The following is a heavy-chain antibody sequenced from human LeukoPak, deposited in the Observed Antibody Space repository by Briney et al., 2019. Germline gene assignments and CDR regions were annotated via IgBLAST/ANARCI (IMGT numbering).Heavy chain of an antibody. Sequence: GGPLRLSCAASGFTFSSYGMHWVRQAPGKGLEWVAVIWYDGSNKYYADSVKGRFTISRDNSKNTLYLQMNSLRAEDTAVYYCARGTAYYYDSSGEYYFDYWGQGTLVTVSS. CDR3: ARGTAYYYDSSGEYYFDY. CDR1: GFTFSSYG. D-gene: IGHD3-22*01. CDR2: IWYDGSNK. V-gene: IGHV3-33*01. J-gene: IGHJ4*02.